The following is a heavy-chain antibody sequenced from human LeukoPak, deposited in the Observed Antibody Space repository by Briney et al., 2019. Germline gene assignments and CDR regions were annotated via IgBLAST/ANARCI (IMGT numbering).Heavy chain of an antibody. CDR2: TTGNGDNA. V-gene: IGHV3-23*01. J-gene: IGHJ4*02. CDR3: AKGGAAYSYDY. Sequence: GGSLRLSCAASGFTFSDFALRWVRQAPGKGLEWVSGTTGNGDNAFYADSVKGRFTTSRDNSKNTLFLQMNSLRAEDTAVYYCAKGGAAYSYDYWGQGTLVIVSS. CDR1: GFTFSDFA. D-gene: IGHD2-21*01.